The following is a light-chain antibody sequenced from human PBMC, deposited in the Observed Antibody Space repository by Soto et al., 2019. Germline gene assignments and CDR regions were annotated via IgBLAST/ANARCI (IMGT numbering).Light chain of an antibody. V-gene: IGLV2-14*01. CDR3: SSYTSSSSNYV. Sequence: QSALTQPACVSGSRGQSITISCTGTSSDVGGYNYVSWYQQHPGKAPKLMIYEVSNRPSGVSNRFSGSKSGNTASLTISGLQAEDEADYYCSSYTSSSSNYVFGTGTKLTAL. CDR1: SSDVGGYNY. J-gene: IGLJ1*01. CDR2: EVS.